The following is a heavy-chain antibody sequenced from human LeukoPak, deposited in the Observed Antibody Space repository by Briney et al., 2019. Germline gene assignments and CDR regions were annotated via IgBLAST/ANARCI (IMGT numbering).Heavy chain of an antibody. CDR3: ARDLLYYDSSGKPPGDY. V-gene: IGHV1-18*01. J-gene: IGHJ4*02. D-gene: IGHD3-22*01. Sequence: ASVKVSCKASGYTFTSYGISWVRQAPGQGLEWMGWISAYNGNTKYAQKLQGRVTMTTDTSTSTACMERRSLRSDDTAVYYCARDLLYYDSSGKPPGDYWGQGTLVTVSS. CDR2: ISAYNGNT. CDR1: GYTFTSYG.